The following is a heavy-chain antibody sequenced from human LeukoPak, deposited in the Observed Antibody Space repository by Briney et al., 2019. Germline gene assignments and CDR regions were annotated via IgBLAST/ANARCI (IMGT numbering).Heavy chain of an antibody. CDR3: ARDPPSSGGAFDI. CDR1: GFTFSSYS. V-gene: IGHV3-21*01. CDR2: ISSSSSYI. Sequence: GGSLRLSCAASGFTFSSYSMNWVRQAPGKGLEWGSSISSSSSYIYYADSVKGRFTISRDNAKNSLYLQMNSLRAEDTAVYYCARDPPSSGGAFDIWGQGTMVTVSS. D-gene: IGHD6-25*01. J-gene: IGHJ3*02.